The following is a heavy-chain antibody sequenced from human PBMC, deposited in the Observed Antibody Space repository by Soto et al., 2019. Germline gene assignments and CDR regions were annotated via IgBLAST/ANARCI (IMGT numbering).Heavy chain of an antibody. CDR1: GFTVSSNY. J-gene: IGHJ4*02. Sequence: PGGSLRLSCAASGFTVSSNYMSWVRQAPGKGLEWVSVIYSGGSTYYADSVKGRFTISRDNSKNTLYLQMNSLRAEDTDVYYCARDPGTFTTPHFDYWGQGTLVTVSS. CDR3: ARDPGTFTTPHFDY. V-gene: IGHV3-66*01. CDR2: IYSGGST. D-gene: IGHD3-16*01.